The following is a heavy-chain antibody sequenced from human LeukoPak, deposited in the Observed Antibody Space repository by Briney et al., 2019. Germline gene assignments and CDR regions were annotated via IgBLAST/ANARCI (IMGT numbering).Heavy chain of an antibody. CDR2: IRPEGTTT. J-gene: IGHJ4*02. Sequence: GGSLRLSCAASGFTFSTYWMHWVRQAPGKGLVWVARIRPEGTTTAYADSVKGRFTISRDNAKNALFLQMNSLSAEDTAVYYCARDLDWILFDYWGQGTLVTVSS. CDR1: GFTFSTYW. V-gene: IGHV3-74*03. D-gene: IGHD3-9*01. CDR3: ARDLDWILFDY.